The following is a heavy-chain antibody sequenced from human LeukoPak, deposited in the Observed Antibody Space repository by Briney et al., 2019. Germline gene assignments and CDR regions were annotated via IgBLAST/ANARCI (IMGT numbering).Heavy chain of an antibody. CDR3: ARVGSGWYMDY. CDR2: INPSGGST. V-gene: IGHV1-46*01. J-gene: IGHJ4*02. D-gene: IGHD6-19*01. CDR1: GYTFTSYG. Sequence: ASVKVSCKASGYTFTSYGISWVRQAPGQGLEWMGIINPSGGSTSYAQKFQGRVTMTRDMSTSTVYMELSSLRSEDTAVYYCARVGSGWYMDYWGQGTLVTVSS.